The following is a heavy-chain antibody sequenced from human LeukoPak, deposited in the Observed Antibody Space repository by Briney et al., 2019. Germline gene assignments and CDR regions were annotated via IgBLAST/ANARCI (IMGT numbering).Heavy chain of an antibody. CDR1: GFTFSDHY. J-gene: IGHJ4*02. CDR2: IRNKANSYTT. Sequence: GGSLRLSCAASGFTFSDHYMDWVRQAARKGLEWVGRIRNKANSYTTEYAASVKGRFTISRDDSNNSPYLQMNSLKTEDTAVYYCAQSGSYAAFDYWGQGTLVTVSS. V-gene: IGHV3-72*01. D-gene: IGHD3-16*01. CDR3: AQSGSYAAFDY.